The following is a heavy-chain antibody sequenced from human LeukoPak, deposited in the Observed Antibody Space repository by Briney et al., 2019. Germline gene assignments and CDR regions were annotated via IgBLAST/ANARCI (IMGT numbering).Heavy chain of an antibody. CDR3: ARDRARGVVVIRGGLAY. CDR1: GYTFTSYY. J-gene: IGHJ4*02. V-gene: IGHV1-46*01. Sequence: ASVKVSCKASGYTFTSYYMHWVRQAPGQGLEWMGIINPSGGSTSYAQKFQGRVTMTRDTSTSTVYMELSSLRSEDTAVYYCARDRARGVVVIRGGLAYWGQGTLVTVSS. D-gene: IGHD3-22*01. CDR2: INPSGGST.